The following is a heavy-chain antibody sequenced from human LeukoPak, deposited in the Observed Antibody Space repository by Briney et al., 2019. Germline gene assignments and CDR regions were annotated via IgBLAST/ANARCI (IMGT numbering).Heavy chain of an antibody. D-gene: IGHD5-12*01. CDR2: IFPSDGST. J-gene: IGHJ4*02. V-gene: IGHV1-46*01. CDR3: ARRYSGYAGDY. CDR1: GYTFTRYS. Sequence: ASVKVSCKASGYTFTRYSMNWVRQAPGQGLEWVGIIFPSDGSTVYGQKSQGRVTMTRDTSTSTVYMELSSLSSEGTALYYCARRYSGYAGDYWGQGTLVTVSS.